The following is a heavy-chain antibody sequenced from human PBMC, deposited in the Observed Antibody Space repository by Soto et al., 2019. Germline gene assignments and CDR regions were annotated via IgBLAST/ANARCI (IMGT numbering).Heavy chain of an antibody. CDR2: IKQDGSEK. J-gene: IGHJ6*02. CDR3: ARGPKGSGSYDYYYYGMDV. V-gene: IGHV3-7*01. Sequence: GGSLRLSCATSGFTIDDYGMSWVRQAPGKGLEWVANIKQDGSEKYYVDSVKGRFTISRDNAKNSLYLQMNSLRAEDTAVYYCARGPKGSGSYDYYYYGMDVWGQGTTVTVSS. CDR1: GFTIDDYG. D-gene: IGHD3-10*01.